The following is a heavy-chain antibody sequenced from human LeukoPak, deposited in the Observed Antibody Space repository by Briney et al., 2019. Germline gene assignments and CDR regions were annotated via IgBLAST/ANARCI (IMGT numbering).Heavy chain of an antibody. CDR2: ISSSSSYI. CDR1: GFTFSSYS. Sequence: PGGSLRLSCAASGFTFSSYSMNWVRQAPGKGLEWVSSISSSSSYIYYADSVKGRFTISRDNAKNSLYLQMNSLRAEDTAVYYCARHVRWLFYYAMDVWGQGTTVTVSS. D-gene: IGHD3-22*01. J-gene: IGHJ6*02. V-gene: IGHV3-21*01. CDR3: ARHVRWLFYYAMDV.